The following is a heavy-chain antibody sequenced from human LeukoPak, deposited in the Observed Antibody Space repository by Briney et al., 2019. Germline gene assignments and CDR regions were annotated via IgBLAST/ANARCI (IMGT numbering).Heavy chain of an antibody. J-gene: IGHJ4*02. V-gene: IGHV4-4*07. Sequence: KPSETLSLTCTVSGGSISSYYWSWIRQPAGRGLEWIGRIYTSGSTKYNPSLQSRVTMSVDTSKNQFSLKLSSVTAADTAVYYCATRIGGGSSYYFDYWGQGTLVTVSS. CDR2: IYTSGST. CDR1: GGSISSYY. CDR3: ATRIGGGSSYYFDY. D-gene: IGHD2/OR15-2a*01.